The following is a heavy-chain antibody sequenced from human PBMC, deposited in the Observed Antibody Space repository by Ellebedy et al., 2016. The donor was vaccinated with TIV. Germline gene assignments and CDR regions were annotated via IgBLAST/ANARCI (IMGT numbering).Heavy chain of an antibody. D-gene: IGHD1-1*01. J-gene: IGHJ4*02. CDR3: ARGLARDY. CDR1: GGSFSGYY. CDR2: ITHSGST. Sequence: MPSETLSLTCAVYGGSFSGYYWTCILQPPGKGLEWIGEITHSGSTNYNPSLKSRVTISVDTSKNQFSLNLSSVTAADTAVYYCARGLARDYWGQGTLVTVSS. V-gene: IGHV4-34*01.